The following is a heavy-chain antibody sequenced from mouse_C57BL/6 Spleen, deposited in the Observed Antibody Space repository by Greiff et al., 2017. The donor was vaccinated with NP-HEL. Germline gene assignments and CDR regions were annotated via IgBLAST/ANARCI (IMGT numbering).Heavy chain of an antibody. CDR1: GYAFSSYW. D-gene: IGHD2-1*01. Sequence: QVQLKQSGAELVKPGASVKISCKASGYAFSSYWMNWVKQRPGKGLEWIGQIYPGDGDTNYNGKFKGKATLTADKSSSTAYMQLSSLTSEDSEVYFCARGELDGNYVSWFAYWGQGTLVTVSA. J-gene: IGHJ3*01. CDR2: IYPGDGDT. V-gene: IGHV1-80*01. CDR3: ARGELDGNYVSWFAY.